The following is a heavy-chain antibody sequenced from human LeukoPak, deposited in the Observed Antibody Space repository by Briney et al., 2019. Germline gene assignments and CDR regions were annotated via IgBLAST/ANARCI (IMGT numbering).Heavy chain of an antibody. V-gene: IGHV5-51*01. D-gene: IGHD3-3*01. CDR2: IYPGDSDT. CDR3: ATDSRYDFWSVNYYYYGMDV. CDR1: GYGFTSYW. J-gene: IGHJ6*02. Sequence: GESLKISCKGSGYGFTSYWIGWVRQLPGKGLEWMGIIYPGDSDTRYSPSFQGQVTISADKSVTTAYLQWSSLKASDTAMYYCATDSRYDFWSVNYYYYGMDVWGQGTTVTVSS.